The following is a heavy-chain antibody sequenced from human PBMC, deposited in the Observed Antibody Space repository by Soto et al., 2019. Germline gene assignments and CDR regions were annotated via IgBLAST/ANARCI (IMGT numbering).Heavy chain of an antibody. D-gene: IGHD5-18*01. CDR2: INAGNGNT. Sequence: GASVKVSCKASGYTFTSYAMHWVRQAPGQRLEWMGWINAGNGNTKYSQKFQSRVTITKDTSKNQRVLTMTNMDPVDTATYYCAHLPWKQLWPRAPVVYWGQGTPVTVPS. V-gene: IGHV1-3*01. J-gene: IGHJ4*02. CDR3: AHLPWKQLWPRAPVVY. CDR1: GYTFTSYA.